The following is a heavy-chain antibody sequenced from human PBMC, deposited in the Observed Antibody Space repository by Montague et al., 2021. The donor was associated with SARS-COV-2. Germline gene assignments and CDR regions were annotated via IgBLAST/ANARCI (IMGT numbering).Heavy chain of an antibody. V-gene: IGHV4-34*01. Sequence: SQTLSLTCAVYGGSFSGHYWSWIRQPPGKGLEWIGGINNSGSTNYNPSLKSRVAISVDTSKNQFSLKLHSVTAADTAVYYCARGRIEVSMIVVVLTGASYYMDVWGKGTTVTVSS. J-gene: IGHJ6*03. CDR2: INNSGST. D-gene: IGHD3-22*01. CDR3: ARGRIEVSMIVVVLTGASYYMDV. CDR1: GGSFSGHY.